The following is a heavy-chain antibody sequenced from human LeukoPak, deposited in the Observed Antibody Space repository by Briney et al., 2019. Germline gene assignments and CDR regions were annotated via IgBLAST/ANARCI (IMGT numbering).Heavy chain of an antibody. D-gene: IGHD2-15*01. V-gene: IGHV3-23*01. Sequence: TGGSLRLSCAASGFTFSTYAMNWVRQAPGKGLEWVSAISGSGGSTYYADSVKGRFTISRDNSKNTLYLQMNSLRAEDTAVYYCAKDYVVVDAFDIWGQGTMVTVSS. CDR2: ISGSGGST. CDR1: GFTFSTYA. CDR3: AKDYVVVDAFDI. J-gene: IGHJ3*02.